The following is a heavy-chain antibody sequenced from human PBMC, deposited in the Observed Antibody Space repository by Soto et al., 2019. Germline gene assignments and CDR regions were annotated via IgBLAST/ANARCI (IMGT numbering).Heavy chain of an antibody. V-gene: IGHV5-51*01. Sequence: PGESLKISWKSSGYSFTSYWIGWVRQTPGKGLEWMGIIYPGDSDTRHSPSFQGQVTISADKSISTAYLQWSSLKASDTAMYYCARPRSEMATNPFDYWGQGTLVTVSS. CDR1: GYSFTSYW. CDR2: IYPGDSDT. J-gene: IGHJ4*02. CDR3: ARPRSEMATNPFDY. D-gene: IGHD5-12*01.